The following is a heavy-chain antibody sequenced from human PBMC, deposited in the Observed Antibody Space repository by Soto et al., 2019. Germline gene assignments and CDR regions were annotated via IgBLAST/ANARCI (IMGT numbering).Heavy chain of an antibody. Sequence: QVQLVQSGSEVKKPGASVRVTCKASGYTFRNYGISWVREAPGQGLEWMGWVSAYNRNSNYAKKFEAGVIMTADTATSTAYLELRGLRSDDTAIYYCARYRQWEPLLYWGQGTLVTVSS. CDR2: VSAYNRNS. J-gene: IGHJ4*02. D-gene: IGHD1-26*01. CDR1: GYTFRNYG. CDR3: ARYRQWEPLLY. V-gene: IGHV1-18*01.